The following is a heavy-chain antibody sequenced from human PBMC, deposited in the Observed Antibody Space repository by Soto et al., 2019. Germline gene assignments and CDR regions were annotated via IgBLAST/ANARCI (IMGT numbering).Heavy chain of an antibody. J-gene: IGHJ6*03. V-gene: IGHV4-34*01. CDR3: ARGLGLPNYYYYMDV. D-gene: IGHD4-17*01. Sequence: SETLSLTCAVYGGSFSGYYWSWIRQPPGKGLEWIGEINHSGSTNYNPSLKSRVTISVDTSKNQFSLKLSSVTAADTAVYYCARGLGLPNYYYYMDVWGKGTTVTVSS. CDR2: INHSGST. CDR1: GGSFSGYY.